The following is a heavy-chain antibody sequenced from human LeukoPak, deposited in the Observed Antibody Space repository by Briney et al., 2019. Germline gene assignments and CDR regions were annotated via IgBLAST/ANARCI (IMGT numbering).Heavy chain of an antibody. D-gene: IGHD2-15*01. CDR3: ARGVYCSGGSCYGNWFDP. V-gene: IGHV4-4*07. CDR1: GGSISSYY. Sequence: SETLPLTCTVSGGSISSYYWSWIRQPAGKGLEWIGRIYTSGSTNYNPSLKSRVTMSVDTSKNQFSLKLSSVTAADTAVYYCARGVYCSGGSCYGNWFDPWGQGTLVTVSS. CDR2: IYTSGST. J-gene: IGHJ5*02.